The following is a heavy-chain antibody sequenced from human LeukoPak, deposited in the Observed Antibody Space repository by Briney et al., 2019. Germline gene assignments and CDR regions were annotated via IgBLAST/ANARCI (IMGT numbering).Heavy chain of an antibody. CDR3: AKDLRPRYCSSTSCYPYYYYGMDA. Sequence: GGSLRLSCAASGFTFGSYGMHWVRQAPGKGLEWVAVISYDGSNKYYADSVKGRFTISRDNSKNTLYLQMNSLRAEDTAVYYCAKDLRPRYCSSTSCYPYYYYGMDAWGQGTTVTVSS. J-gene: IGHJ6*02. CDR2: ISYDGSNK. CDR1: GFTFGSYG. V-gene: IGHV3-30*18. D-gene: IGHD2-2*01.